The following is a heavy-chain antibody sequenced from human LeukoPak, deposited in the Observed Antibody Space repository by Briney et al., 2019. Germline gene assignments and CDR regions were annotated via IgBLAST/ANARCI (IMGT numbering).Heavy chain of an antibody. D-gene: IGHD6-13*01. J-gene: IGHJ4*02. CDR1: GFTFSSYA. CDR3: AKDNSGGSSWYPVYFDY. CDR2: ISGSGGST. V-gene: IGHV3-23*01. Sequence: PGGSLRLSCAASGFTFSSYAMSWVRQAPGKGLEWVSAISGSGGSTYYADSVKGRFTISRDNSKNTLYLQMNSLRAEDTAVYYCAKDNSGGSSWYPVYFDYWGQGTLVTVSS.